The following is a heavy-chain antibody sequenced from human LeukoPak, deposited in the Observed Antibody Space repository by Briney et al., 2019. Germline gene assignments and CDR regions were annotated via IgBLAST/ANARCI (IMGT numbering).Heavy chain of an antibody. V-gene: IGHV1-69*05. J-gene: IGHJ5*02. CDR1: GGTFSSYA. CDR2: IVPIFGTA. CDR3: ASEVLPRKRNWFDP. D-gene: IGHD3-10*01. Sequence: SVKVSCKASGGTFSSYASSWVRQAPGQGLEWMGGIVPIFGTANYAQKFQGRVTITTDESTSTAYMELSSLRSEDTAVYYCASEVLPRKRNWFDPWGQGTLVTVSS.